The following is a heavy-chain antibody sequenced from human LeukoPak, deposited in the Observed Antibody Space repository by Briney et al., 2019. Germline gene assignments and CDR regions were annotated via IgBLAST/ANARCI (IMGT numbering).Heavy chain of an antibody. V-gene: IGHV4-59*11. CDR2: IYYSVST. CDR1: GGAISSHY. D-gene: IGHD5-24*01. Sequence: SETLSLTCTVSGGAISSHYWSWIREPPGKGLEWLGYIYYSVSTNYNPSLKSRVTISVDTSKSQFSLKLSSVTAADTAVYYCARGAGWLPLVWGQGTLVSVSS. CDR3: ARGAGWLPLV. J-gene: IGHJ4*02.